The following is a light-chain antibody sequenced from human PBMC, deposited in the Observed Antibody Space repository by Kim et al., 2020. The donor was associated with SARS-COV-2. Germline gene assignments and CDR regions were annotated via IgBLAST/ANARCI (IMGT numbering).Light chain of an antibody. V-gene: IGLV3-19*01. CDR2: STN. CDR3: TSRASNGNKMV. Sequence: SSELTQDPAVSVALGQTVRITCQGDSLRRYYASWYQQKPGQAPRLVIYSTNKRPSGIPDRFSGSSPGNTASLTITGAQAEDEADYYCTSRASNGNKMVFG. CDR1: SLRRYY. J-gene: IGLJ2*01.